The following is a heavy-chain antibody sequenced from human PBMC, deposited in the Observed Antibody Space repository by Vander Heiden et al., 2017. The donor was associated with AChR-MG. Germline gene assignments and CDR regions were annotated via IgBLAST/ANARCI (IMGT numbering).Heavy chain of an antibody. V-gene: IGHV3-48*03. CDR2: ISRSGSPI. CDR3: ARVCDGDCYDAFDI. D-gene: IGHD2-21*02. Sequence: EVQLVESGGGLVQPGGSLRLCCAVSGFARNNYDMNWVRPAPGKGLEWVSYISRSGSPIYYADSVAGRFTISRDNAKNSLYLQMNSLGAEDTAVYYCARVCDGDCYDAFDIWGQGPMVTVSS. J-gene: IGHJ3*02. CDR1: GFARNNYD.